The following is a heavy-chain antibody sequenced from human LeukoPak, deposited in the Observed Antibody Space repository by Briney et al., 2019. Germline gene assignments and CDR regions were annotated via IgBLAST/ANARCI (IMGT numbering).Heavy chain of an antibody. D-gene: IGHD6-19*01. J-gene: IGHJ4*02. CDR3: ASELIAVAGTDLDY. CDR2: ISSSSSYI. Sequence: GGSLRLSCAASGYTFSSYSMNWVRQAPGKGLEWVSSISSSSSYIYYADSVKGRFTISRDNAKNSLYLQMNSPRAEDTAVYYCASELIAVAGTDLDYWGQGTLVTVSS. CDR1: GYTFSSYS. V-gene: IGHV3-21*01.